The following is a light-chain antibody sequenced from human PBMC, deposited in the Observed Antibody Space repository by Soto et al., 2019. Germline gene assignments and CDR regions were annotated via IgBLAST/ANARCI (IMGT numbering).Light chain of an antibody. CDR1: SSDVGIYNY. Sequence: QSALTQPPSASGSPGHSVTISCTGSSSDVGIYNYVSWYQHHPGKAPKLIIYEVTKRPSGVPDRFSGSRSRNTATLTVSGLQAEDEADYYCSSYVGSNNFVFGAGTKVTVL. V-gene: IGLV2-8*01. CDR3: SSYVGSNNFV. CDR2: EVT. J-gene: IGLJ1*01.